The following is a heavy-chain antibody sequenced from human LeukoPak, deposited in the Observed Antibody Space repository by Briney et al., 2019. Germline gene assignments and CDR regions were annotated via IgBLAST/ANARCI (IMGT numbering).Heavy chain of an antibody. CDR1: GYMFTSYA. CDR3: ARDLKFFGAFDI. CDR2: INAGNGNT. J-gene: IGHJ3*02. Sequence: ASVKVSCKASGYMFTSYAMHWVRQAPGQGLEWMGWINAGNGNTKYSQKFQGRVTITRDTSASTVYMELSSLRSEDTAVYYCARDLKFFGAFDIWGQGTMVTVSS. V-gene: IGHV1-3*01. D-gene: IGHD3-10*01.